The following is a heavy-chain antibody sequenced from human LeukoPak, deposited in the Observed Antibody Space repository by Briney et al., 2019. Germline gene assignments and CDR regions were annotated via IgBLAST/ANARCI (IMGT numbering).Heavy chain of an antibody. CDR2: ISAYNGNT. Sequence: ASVTVSFKASVYTFTSYGISWVRQAPGQGLEWMGWISAYNGNTNYAQKLQGRVTMTTDTSTSTAYMELRSLRSDDTAVYYCARSAVGNWFDPWGQGTLVTVSS. CDR3: ARSAVGNWFDP. CDR1: VYTFTSYG. J-gene: IGHJ5*02. D-gene: IGHD1-26*01. V-gene: IGHV1-18*01.